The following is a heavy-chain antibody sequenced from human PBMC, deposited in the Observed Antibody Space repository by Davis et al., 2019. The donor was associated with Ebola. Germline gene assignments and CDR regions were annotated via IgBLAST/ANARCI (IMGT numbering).Heavy chain of an antibody. V-gene: IGHV1-2*02. CDR3: ARDLEGDGYYEE. CDR2: ISLNSGST. CDR1: GFTFTDYY. D-gene: IGHD5-24*01. Sequence: ASVKVSCKASGFTFTDYYMHWVRQAPGQGPEWMGWISLNSGSTKYSHKFQGRVTMTRDTSINTAHMELSGLRSDDTALYYCARDLEGDGYYEEWGQGTLITVSS. J-gene: IGHJ4*02.